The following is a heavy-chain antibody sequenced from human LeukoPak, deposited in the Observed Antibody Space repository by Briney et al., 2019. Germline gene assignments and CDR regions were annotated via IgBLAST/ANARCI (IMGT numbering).Heavy chain of an antibody. CDR3: ARVSGSLADPEYYFDY. V-gene: IGHV1-69*05. J-gene: IGHJ4*02. Sequence: SVKVSCNASGGTFSSYAISWVRQAPGQGLEWMGGIIPIFGTANYAQKFQGRVTITTDESTSTAYMELSSLRSEDTAVYYCARVSGSLADPEYYFDYWGQGTLVTVSS. D-gene: IGHD3-3*01. CDR1: GGTFSSYA. CDR2: IIPIFGTA.